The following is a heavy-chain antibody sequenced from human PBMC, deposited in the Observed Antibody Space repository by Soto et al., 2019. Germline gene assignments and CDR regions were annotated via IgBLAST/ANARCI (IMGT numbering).Heavy chain of an antibody. CDR2: INPNNDGT. CDR1: GGTFSSYA. CDR3: ARDLGGSRDS. J-gene: IGHJ4*02. Sequence: GASVKVSCKASGGTFSSYAISWVRQAPGQGLEWMGWINPNNDGTTYGEKFQGRVTMTRDTSTSTAYMELSRLRSDDTAVYYCARDLGGSRDSWGQGTLVTVSS. V-gene: IGHV1-2*02. D-gene: IGHD1-26*01.